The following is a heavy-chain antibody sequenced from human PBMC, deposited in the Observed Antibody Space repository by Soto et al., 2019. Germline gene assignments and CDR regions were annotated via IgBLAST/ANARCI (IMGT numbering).Heavy chain of an antibody. Sequence: EVQLLQSGGGLVQPGESLRLSCAASGFTFRSYALTWVRQAPGRGLEWVATIHSGGRDTYYGDSVKGRFTVSRDNSKNTVDLHMSSLRAEDTAVYYCTKGRGGSGKVPLDYWGQGTLVTVSS. CDR2: IHSGGRDT. J-gene: IGHJ4*02. CDR1: GFTFRSYA. D-gene: IGHD3-10*01. V-gene: IGHV3-23*01. CDR3: TKGRGGSGKVPLDY.